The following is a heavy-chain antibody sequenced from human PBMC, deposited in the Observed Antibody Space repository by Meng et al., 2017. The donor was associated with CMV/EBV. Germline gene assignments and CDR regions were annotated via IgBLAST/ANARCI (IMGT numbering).Heavy chain of an antibody. CDR1: GYTFTGYY. CDR2: INPNSGGT. J-gene: IGHJ4*02. CDR3: ARETDCSGGSCFETACDY. Sequence: ASVKVSCKASGYTFTGYYMHWVRQAPGQGLEWMGWINPNSGGTNYAQKFQGRVTMTRDTSISTAYMELSRLRSDDTAVYYCARETDCSGGSCFETACDYWGQGTLVTVSS. V-gene: IGHV1-2*02. D-gene: IGHD2-15*01.